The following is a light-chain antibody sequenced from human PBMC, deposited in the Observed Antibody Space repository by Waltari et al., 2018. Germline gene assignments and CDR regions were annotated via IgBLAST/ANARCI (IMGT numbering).Light chain of an antibody. J-gene: IGLJ3*02. CDR2: ENH. CDR3: CSYVGSTDSYTWV. Sequence: QSALTQPASVSGSPGQSITISCTGTSNDVGRHDLVHWYQHNPGMAPTLIIFENHKRPSGVSARFSGSKSHYTASLTISSLQPEDEAFYYCCSYVGSTDSYTWVFGGGTQLTVL. V-gene: IGLV2-23*01. CDR1: SNDVGRHDL.